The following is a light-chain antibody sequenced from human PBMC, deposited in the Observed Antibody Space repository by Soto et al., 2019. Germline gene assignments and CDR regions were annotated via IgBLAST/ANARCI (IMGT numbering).Light chain of an antibody. V-gene: IGKV3-20*01. CDR2: GAS. J-gene: IGKJ1*01. Sequence: EIVLTQSPGTLSLSPGERATLSCRASQSVSNNYLAWYQQKPGQAPRLLIYGASTRATGIPERFSGSGSGTEFTLTISSLQSEDFAVYYCQQYGSSPWTFGQGTKVDIK. CDR3: QQYGSSPWT. CDR1: QSVSNNY.